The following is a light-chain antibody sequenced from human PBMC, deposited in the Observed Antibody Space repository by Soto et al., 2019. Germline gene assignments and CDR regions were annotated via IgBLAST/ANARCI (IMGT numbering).Light chain of an antibody. V-gene: IGKV3-20*01. CDR3: QQYGTSRRT. J-gene: IGKJ2*01. CDR1: QSVTSNY. CDR2: GAS. Sequence: IVLQQSPSTLSLSKGERVTLSCRASQSVTSNYLAWYKQRPAQAPRLISFGASNRATGIPDRFSGSGSGTDFTLIISRLEPEDFAVYYCQQYGTSRRTFGQGTKVDI.